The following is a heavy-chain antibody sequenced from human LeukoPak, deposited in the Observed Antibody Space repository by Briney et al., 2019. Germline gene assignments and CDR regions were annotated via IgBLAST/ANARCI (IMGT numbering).Heavy chain of an antibody. Sequence: GGSLRLSCAASGFTFSSYWMHWVRQPPGKGLVWVSRINSDGSSTSYADSVKGRFTISRDNAKNTLYLQMNSLRAEGTAVYFCTTGRGVTRIDYWGQGTLVTVFS. CDR3: TTGRGVTRIDY. J-gene: IGHJ4*02. CDR2: INSDGSST. V-gene: IGHV3-74*01. D-gene: IGHD5-18*01. CDR1: GFTFSSYW.